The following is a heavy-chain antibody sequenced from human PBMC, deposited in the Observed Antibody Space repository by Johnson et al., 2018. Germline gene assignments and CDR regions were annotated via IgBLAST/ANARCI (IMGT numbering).Heavy chain of an antibody. Sequence: VQLVQSGGDLVQPGGSLRLSCAASGFTFRNHWMSWVRQAPGKGLEWVAYIKPDGSDEYYVDSVKGRFTISRDNAMNSLYLQMNSLRVEDTAVYYCARDPASGSKFDYWGQGTRVTVSS. CDR3: ARDPASGSKFDY. V-gene: IGHV3-7*01. J-gene: IGHJ4*02. D-gene: IGHD3-10*01. CDR2: IKPDGSDE. CDR1: GFTFRNHW.